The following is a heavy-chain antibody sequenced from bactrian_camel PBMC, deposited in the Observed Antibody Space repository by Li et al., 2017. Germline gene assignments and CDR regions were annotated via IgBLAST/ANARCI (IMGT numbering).Heavy chain of an antibody. D-gene: IGHD5*01. CDR1: GYRYSTYC. Sequence: QLVESGGGSVQAGESLRLSCVVSGYRYSTYCMGWFRQVPGNEREPLASIDSDGRTSVADSVKGRFTISRDNAKNTLYLQMNHLKTEDTAVYYCAATDGWVPSSLGQGTQVTVS. CDR2: IDSDGRT. J-gene: IGHJ4*01. V-gene: IGHV3S53*01.